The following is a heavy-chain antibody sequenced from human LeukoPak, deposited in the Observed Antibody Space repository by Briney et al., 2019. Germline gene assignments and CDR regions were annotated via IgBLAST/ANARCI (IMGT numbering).Heavy chain of an antibody. V-gene: IGHV1-2*02. Sequence: ASVKVSCKASGYTFSDYYMQWVRQAPGQGLEWMGWINPNSGDTNYAQKFQGRVTMTRDTSITTAYMELSRLRSDDTAVYYCARDHWKYNNWFDPWGPGTLVTVSS. CDR2: INPNSGDT. CDR3: ARDHWKYNNWFDP. D-gene: IGHD1-7*01. CDR1: GYTFSDYY. J-gene: IGHJ5*02.